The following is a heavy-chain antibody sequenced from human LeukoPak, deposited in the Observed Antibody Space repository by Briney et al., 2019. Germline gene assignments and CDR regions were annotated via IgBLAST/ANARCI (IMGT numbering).Heavy chain of an antibody. CDR3: ARDRWELRREGFDY. J-gene: IGHJ4*02. V-gene: IGHV4-34*01. CDR2: IYHSGST. CDR1: GGSFSGYY. D-gene: IGHD1-26*01. Sequence: SETLSLTCAVYGGSFSGYYWSWIRQPPGKGLEWIGEIYHSGSTNYNPSLKSRVTISVDKSKNQFSLKLSSVTAADTAVYYCARDRWELRREGFDYWGQGTLVTVSP.